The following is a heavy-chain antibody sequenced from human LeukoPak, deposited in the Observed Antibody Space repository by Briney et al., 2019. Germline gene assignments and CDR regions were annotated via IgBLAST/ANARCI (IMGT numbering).Heavy chain of an antibody. J-gene: IGHJ4*02. CDR2: ISSSGSTI. CDR3: ARRAGGYSHPYDY. Sequence: PGGSLRLSCAASGFTFSDYYMSWIRQAPGKGLEWVSYISSSGSTIYYADSVKGRFTISRDNSKNTLYLQMNSLRAEDTAVFYCARRAGGYSHPYDYWGQGILVTVSS. D-gene: IGHD4-23*01. V-gene: IGHV3-11*01. CDR1: GFTFSDYY.